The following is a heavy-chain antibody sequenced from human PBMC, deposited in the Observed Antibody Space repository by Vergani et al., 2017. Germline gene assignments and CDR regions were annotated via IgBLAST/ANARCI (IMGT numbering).Heavy chain of an antibody. D-gene: IGHD2-15*01. CDR1: GYTFTSYG. CDR2: ISAYNGNT. CDR3: ARVYCSGGSCYTNWFDP. Sequence: QVQLVQSGAEVKKPGASVKVSCKASGYTFTSYGISWVRQAPGQGLEWMGWISAYNGNTNYAQKLQGRVTMTTDTSTSTAYMELRSLRSDDTAVYYWARVYCSGGSCYTNWFDPWGQGTLVTVSS. J-gene: IGHJ5*02. V-gene: IGHV1-18*01.